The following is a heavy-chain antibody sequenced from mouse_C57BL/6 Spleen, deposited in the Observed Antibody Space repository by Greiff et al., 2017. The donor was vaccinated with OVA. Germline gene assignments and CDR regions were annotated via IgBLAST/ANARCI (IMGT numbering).Heavy chain of an antibody. D-gene: IGHD1-1*01. J-gene: IGHJ2*01. CDR1: GYTFTEYT. CDR2: FYPGSGSI. Sequence: QVQLKESGAELVKPGASVKLSCKASGYTFTEYTIHWVKQSSGQGLEWIGWFYPGSGSIKYNEKFKDKATLTADKSSSTVYMELSRLTSEDSAVYFCARHEEACYYYGSSPFDYWGQGTTLTVSS. CDR3: ARHEEACYYYGSSPFDY. V-gene: IGHV1-62-2*01.